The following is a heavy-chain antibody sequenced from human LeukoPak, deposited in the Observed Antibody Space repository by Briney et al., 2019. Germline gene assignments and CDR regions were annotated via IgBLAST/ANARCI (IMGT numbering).Heavy chain of an antibody. J-gene: IGHJ3*02. V-gene: IGHV4-34*01. CDR1: GGSFSVYY. Sequence: PSDTLSLTCAVYGGSFSVYYWSWIRQPPGKGLEWIGEINHSGSTNYNPSLKSRVTISVDTSKNQFSLKLSSVTAADTAVYYCARRFSDCSSTSCYADAFDIWGQGTMVTVSS. CDR2: INHSGST. D-gene: IGHD2-2*01. CDR3: ARRFSDCSSTSCYADAFDI.